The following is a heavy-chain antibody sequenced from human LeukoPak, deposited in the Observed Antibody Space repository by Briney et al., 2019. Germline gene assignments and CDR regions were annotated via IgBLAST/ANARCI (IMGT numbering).Heavy chain of an antibody. D-gene: IGHD4-17*01. CDR2: IYYSGST. Sequence: SETLSLTCTVSGGSISSYYWSWIRQPPGKGLEWIGYIYYSGSTNYNPSLKSRVTISVDTSKNQFSLKLSSVTAADTAVYYCTRMTTVTTGADYWGQGTLVTVSS. CDR3: TRMTTVTTGADY. CDR1: GGSISSYY. J-gene: IGHJ4*02. V-gene: IGHV4-59*01.